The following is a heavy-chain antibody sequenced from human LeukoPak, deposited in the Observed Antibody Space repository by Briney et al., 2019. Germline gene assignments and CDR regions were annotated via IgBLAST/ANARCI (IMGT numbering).Heavy chain of an antibody. CDR2: IYYSGST. Sequence: PSETLSLTCTVSGGSISSYYWSWIRQPPGKGLEWIGYIYYSGSTNCNPSLKSRVTISVDTSKNQFSLKLSSVTAADTAVYYCARTYSWAAALDYWGQGTLVTVSS. V-gene: IGHV4-59*01. J-gene: IGHJ4*02. D-gene: IGHD6-13*01. CDR1: GGSISSYY. CDR3: ARTYSWAAALDY.